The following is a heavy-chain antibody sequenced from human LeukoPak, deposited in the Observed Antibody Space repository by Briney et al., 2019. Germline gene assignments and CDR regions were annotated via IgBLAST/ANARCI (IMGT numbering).Heavy chain of an antibody. CDR1: GFTFSTHA. CDR2: ISGSGGST. V-gene: IGHV3-23*01. CDR3: TKAHGSGSSYYYYYGMDV. J-gene: IGHJ6*02. D-gene: IGHD3-10*01. Sequence: GGSLRLSCAASGFTFSTHAMSWVRQAPGKGLEWVSAISGSGGSTYYADSVKGRFTISRDNSKNTLYLQMNSLRGDDTAVYYCTKAHGSGSSYYYYYGMDVWGQGTTVTVSS.